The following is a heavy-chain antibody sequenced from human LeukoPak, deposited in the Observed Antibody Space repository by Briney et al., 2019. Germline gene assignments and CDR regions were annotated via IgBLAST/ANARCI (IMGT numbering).Heavy chain of an antibody. Sequence: SQTLSLTCTVSGGSISSGGYYWSWIRQHPGKGLEWIGYIYYSGSTYYNPSLKSRVTIPVDTSKNQFSLKLSSVTAADTAVYYCARDTQYCSGGSCYSRSVDYWGQGTLVTVSS. CDR3: ARDTQYCSGGSCYSRSVDY. J-gene: IGHJ4*02. CDR1: GGSISSGGYY. V-gene: IGHV4-31*03. CDR2: IYYSGST. D-gene: IGHD2-15*01.